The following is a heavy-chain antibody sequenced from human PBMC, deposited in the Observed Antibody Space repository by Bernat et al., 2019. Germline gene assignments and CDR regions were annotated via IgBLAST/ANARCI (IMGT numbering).Heavy chain of an antibody. V-gene: IGHV3-23*01. CDR1: GFTFSSYA. Sequence: EVQLLESGGGLVQPGGSLRLSCAASGFTFSSYAMSWVRQAPGKGLEWVSAISGSGGSTYYADSVKGRFTISRDNSKNTLYLQMNSLRAEDTAVYYCARGGGATVTAYVGYWGQGTLVTVSS. CDR2: ISGSGGST. J-gene: IGHJ4*02. D-gene: IGHD2-21*02. CDR3: ARGGGATVTAYVGY.